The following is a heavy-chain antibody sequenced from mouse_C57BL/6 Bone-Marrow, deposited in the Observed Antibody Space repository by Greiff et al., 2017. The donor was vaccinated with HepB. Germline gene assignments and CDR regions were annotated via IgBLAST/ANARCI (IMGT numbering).Heavy chain of an antibody. CDR3: TRDGGSLYYAMDY. CDR2: ISSGGDYI. D-gene: IGHD1-1*02. J-gene: IGHJ4*01. CDR1: GFTFSSYA. Sequence: DVMLVESGEGLVKPGGSLKLSCAASGFTFSSYAMSWVRQTPEKRLEWVAYISSGGDYIYYADTVKGRFTISRDNARNTLYLQMSSLKSEDTAMYYCTRDGGSLYYAMDYWGQGTSVTVSS. V-gene: IGHV5-9-1*02.